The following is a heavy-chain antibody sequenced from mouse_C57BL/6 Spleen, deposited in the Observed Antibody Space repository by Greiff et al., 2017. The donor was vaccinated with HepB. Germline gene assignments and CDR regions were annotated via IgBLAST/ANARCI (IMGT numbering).Heavy chain of an antibody. J-gene: IGHJ3*01. CDR1: GYSITSGYY. CDR3: ASGGYYGSRKAWFAY. Sequence: VQLKESGPGLVKPSQSLSLTCSVTGYSITSGYYWNWIRQFPGNKLEWMGYISYDGSNNYNPSLKNRISITRDTSKNQFFLKLNSVTTEDTATYYCASGGYYGSRKAWFAYWGQGTLVTVSA. CDR2: ISYDGSN. V-gene: IGHV3-6*01. D-gene: IGHD1-1*01.